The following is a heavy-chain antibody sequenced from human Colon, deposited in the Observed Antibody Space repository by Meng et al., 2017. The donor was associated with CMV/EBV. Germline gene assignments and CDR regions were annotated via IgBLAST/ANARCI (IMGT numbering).Heavy chain of an antibody. D-gene: IGHD3-10*01. Sequence: ASVKVSCKASGYTFANYFIHWVRQAPGQGLEWMAWISTYDGKTDYAQKFQGRVTLTTDASTTTTYMELRGLTSDDTALYYCSRDQSSGFGSDYWGQGTLVTVSS. CDR1: GYTFANYF. V-gene: IGHV1-18*01. CDR2: ISTYDGKT. J-gene: IGHJ4*02. CDR3: SRDQSSGFGSDY.